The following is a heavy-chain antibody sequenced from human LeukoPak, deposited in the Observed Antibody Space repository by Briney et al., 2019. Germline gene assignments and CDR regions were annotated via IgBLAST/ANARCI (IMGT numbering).Heavy chain of an antibody. J-gene: IGHJ4*02. CDR2: ISGSGGST. CDR1: GSTFSSYA. Sequence: GGSLRLSCAASGSTFSSYAMSWVRQAPGKGLEWVSAISGSGGSTYYADSVKGRFTISRDNSKNTLYLQMNSLRAEDTAVHYCAKEPDYSSGWYGDYWGQGTLVTVSS. V-gene: IGHV3-23*01. D-gene: IGHD6-19*01. CDR3: AKEPDYSSGWYGDY.